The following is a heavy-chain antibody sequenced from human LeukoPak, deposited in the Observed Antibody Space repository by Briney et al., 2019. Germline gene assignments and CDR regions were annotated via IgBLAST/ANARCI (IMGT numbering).Heavy chain of an antibody. Sequence: SETLSLTCTVSGGSISSGSYYWSWIRQPAGKGLEWIGRIYTSGSTNYNPSLKSRVTISVDTSKNQFSLKLSSVTAADTAVYYCARGVEMATIKAFDYFDYWGQGTLVTVSS. CDR1: GGSISSGSYY. J-gene: IGHJ4*02. CDR3: ARGVEMATIKAFDYFDY. D-gene: IGHD5-24*01. CDR2: IYTSGST. V-gene: IGHV4-61*02.